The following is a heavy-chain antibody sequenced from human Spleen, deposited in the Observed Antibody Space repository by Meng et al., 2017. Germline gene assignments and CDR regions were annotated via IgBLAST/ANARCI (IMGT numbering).Heavy chain of an antibody. CDR3: ARDSKSSGSIGGYYYYYYGMDV. Sequence: GESLKISCAASGFTFSSYGMHWVRQAPGKGLEWVAVIWYDGNNKYYADSVKGRFTISRDNAKNSLYLQMNSLRAEDTAVYYCARDSKSSGSIGGYYYYYYGMDVWGQGTTVTVSS. CDR1: GFTFSSYG. J-gene: IGHJ6*02. CDR2: IWYDGNNK. V-gene: IGHV3-33*01. D-gene: IGHD3-22*01.